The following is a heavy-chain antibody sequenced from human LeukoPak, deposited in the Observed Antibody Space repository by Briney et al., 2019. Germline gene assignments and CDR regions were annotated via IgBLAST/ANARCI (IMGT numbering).Heavy chain of an antibody. CDR2: ISYDGSNK. D-gene: IGHD3-10*01. CDR1: GFTFSSYA. J-gene: IGHJ4*02. Sequence: GGSLRLSCAASGFTFSSYAMHWVRQASGRGLEWVGVISYDGSNKYYADSVKGRFTISRDNSKNTLYLQMNSLRAEDTAVYYCARDMFIRMVRGAIDYWGQGTLVTVSS. V-gene: IGHV3-30-3*01. CDR3: ARDMFIRMVRGAIDY.